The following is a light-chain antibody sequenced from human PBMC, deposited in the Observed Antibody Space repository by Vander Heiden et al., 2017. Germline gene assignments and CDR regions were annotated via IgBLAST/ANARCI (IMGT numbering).Light chain of an antibody. V-gene: IGLV7-46*01. CDR2: DTS. CDR1: TGAVTSGHY. Sequence: QAVVTQAPSLPVSPGGTVTLTCRSSTGAVTSGHYPYWFQQRPGQVPMTLSYDTSNKHSRTPARFSGSLMGGKAALTLSGAQPDDEAEYYCLLPYSDGRKVFGGGTKLTVL. CDR3: LLPYSDGRKV. J-gene: IGLJ2*01.